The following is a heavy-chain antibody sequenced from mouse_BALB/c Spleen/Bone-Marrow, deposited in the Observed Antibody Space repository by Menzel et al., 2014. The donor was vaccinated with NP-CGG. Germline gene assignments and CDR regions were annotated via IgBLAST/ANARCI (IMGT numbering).Heavy chain of an antibody. CDR1: GYAFTNYN. J-gene: IGHJ4*01. D-gene: IGHD2-13*01. V-gene: IGHV1S135*01. Sequence: VQLQQSGPELVKPGASVKVSCKASGYAFTNYNMYWVRQSHGKSLEWIGYIDPYNGGTSYNQNFKGKATLTVGKSSSTAYMHLNSLTSEDSAVFYCARDYGDPYCAMDYWGQGTSVTVSS. CDR3: ARDYGDPYCAMDY. CDR2: IDPYNGGT.